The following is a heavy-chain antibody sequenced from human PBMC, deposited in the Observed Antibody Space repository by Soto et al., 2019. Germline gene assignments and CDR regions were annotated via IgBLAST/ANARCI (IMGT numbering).Heavy chain of an antibody. D-gene: IGHD2-8*01. Sequence: PGESLRLSCAASGFTFDDYTMHWVRQAPGKGLEWVSLISWDGGSTYYADSVKGRFTISRDNSKNSLYLQMNSLRTEDNALYYCAKDIVGYCTNAVCLPSEPTLFYYGMDVWGQGTTATAP. CDR2: ISWDGGST. V-gene: IGHV3-43*01. J-gene: IGHJ6*02. CDR1: GFTFDDYT. CDR3: AKDIVGYCTNAVCLPSEPTLFYYGMDV.